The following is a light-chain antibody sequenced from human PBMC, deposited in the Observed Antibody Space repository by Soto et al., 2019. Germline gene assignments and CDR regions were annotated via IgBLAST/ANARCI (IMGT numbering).Light chain of an antibody. V-gene: IGKV3-20*01. CDR3: QQYNSWPPIT. J-gene: IGKJ5*01. CDR2: DAS. Sequence: VLTQSPGTLSLSPGERATLSCRASQTVRNNYLAWYQQKPGQAPRLLIYDASNRATGIPARFSGSGSGTDFTLTISSLGPEDFAVYYCQQYNSWPPITFGQGTRLEIK. CDR1: QTVRNNY.